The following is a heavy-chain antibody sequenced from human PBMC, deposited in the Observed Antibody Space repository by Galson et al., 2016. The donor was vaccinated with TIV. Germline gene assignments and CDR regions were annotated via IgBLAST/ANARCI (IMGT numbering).Heavy chain of an antibody. CDR1: GFTFSGYS. CDR3: ARSADDYNLHFNL. Sequence: SLRLSCAASGFTFSGYSMNWVRQAPGKGLEWVSIISTGDRYIYYADSVKGRFTISRDNAKNLLYLQLNSLSAEDTAIYYCARSADDYNLHFNLWGQGTLVTVAS. D-gene: IGHD5-24*01. CDR2: ISTGDRYI. J-gene: IGHJ4*02. V-gene: IGHV3-21*04.